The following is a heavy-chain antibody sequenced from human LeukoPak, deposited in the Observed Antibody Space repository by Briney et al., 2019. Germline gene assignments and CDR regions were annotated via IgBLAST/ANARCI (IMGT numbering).Heavy chain of an antibody. D-gene: IGHD2-15*01. Sequence: SETLSLTCTVSGVSVSRGSYYWSWIRQPPGKGLEWIVCTYYSRSTNDTPSLKSRVPISVVTSKHQFSLKVSSVTAADTAVYYCARDPRSSGYCSGGSCSDWFDRWGQGTLVTVSS. CDR3: ARDPRSSGYCSGGSCSDWFDR. V-gene: IGHV4-61*01. J-gene: IGHJ5*02. CDR1: GVSVSRGSYY. CDR2: TYYSRST.